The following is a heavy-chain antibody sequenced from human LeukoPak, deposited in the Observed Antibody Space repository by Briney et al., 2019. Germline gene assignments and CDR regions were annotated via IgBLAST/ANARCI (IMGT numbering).Heavy chain of an antibody. CDR1: GFTVITSF. Sequence: GGSLRLSCAASGFTVITSFMSWVRQAPGKGLEWVSVIYNDGTTYYADSVKGRFTISRDNPKNTLYLQMNSLRAEDTAVYYCAKIGCSSTSCYYSPFDYWGQGTLVTVSS. D-gene: IGHD2-2*01. J-gene: IGHJ4*02. V-gene: IGHV3-53*01. CDR2: IYNDGTT. CDR3: AKIGCSSTSCYYSPFDY.